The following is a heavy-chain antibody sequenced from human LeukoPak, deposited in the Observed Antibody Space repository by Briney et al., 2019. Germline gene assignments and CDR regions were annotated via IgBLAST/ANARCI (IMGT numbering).Heavy chain of an antibody. Sequence: ASVKVSCKASGGTFSSYAISWVRQAPGQGLEWMGWINPNSGGTNYAQKFQGRVTMTRDTSISTAYMELSRLRSDDTAVYYCATTVPAAIWFDPWGQGTLATVSS. J-gene: IGHJ5*02. CDR3: ATTVPAAIWFDP. CDR2: INPNSGGT. D-gene: IGHD2-2*01. CDR1: GGTFSSYA. V-gene: IGHV1-2*02.